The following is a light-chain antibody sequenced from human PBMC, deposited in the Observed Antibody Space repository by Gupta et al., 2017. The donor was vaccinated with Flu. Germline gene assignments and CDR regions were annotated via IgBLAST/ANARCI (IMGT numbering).Light chain of an antibody. V-gene: IGLV4-69*01. CDR1: SGHSSYA. Sequence: QLVLTQSPSASASLGASVKLTCTLSSGHSSYAIAWHQQQPEKGPRYLMKLNSDGSHSKGDGIPDRFSGSSSGAERYLTISSLQSEDGADYYCQTWGTYVVFGGGTKLTVL. CDR2: LNSDGSH. J-gene: IGLJ2*01. CDR3: QTWGTYVV.